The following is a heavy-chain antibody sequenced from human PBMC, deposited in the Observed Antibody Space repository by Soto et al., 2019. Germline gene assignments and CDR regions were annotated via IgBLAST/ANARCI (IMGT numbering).Heavy chain of an antibody. J-gene: IGHJ4*02. D-gene: IGHD6-13*01. V-gene: IGHV1-46*01. CDR2: INPSGGST. CDR3: ARVSSWSCFDY. CDR1: RYTFTSYY. Sequence: ASGMVSFKASRYTFTSYYMHWVRQAPGQGLEWMGIINPSGGSTSYAQKFQGRVTMTRETSTSTVYMELSSLRSEYSAVYYCARVSSWSCFDYWGQGTLVTVSS.